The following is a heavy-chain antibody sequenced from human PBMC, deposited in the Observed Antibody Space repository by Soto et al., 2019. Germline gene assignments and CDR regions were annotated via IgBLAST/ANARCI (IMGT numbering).Heavy chain of an antibody. CDR1: GFTFAAYT. Sequence: GGSLRLSCAASGFTFAAYTMNWVRQAPGKGLEWVSSLTSSGGATYYADSVKGRFTISRDNSKNTLYLQMNSLRAEDTAVYYCATKLDPWGQGTLVTVSS. CDR2: LTSSGGAT. V-gene: IGHV3-23*01. J-gene: IGHJ5*02. CDR3: ATKLDP.